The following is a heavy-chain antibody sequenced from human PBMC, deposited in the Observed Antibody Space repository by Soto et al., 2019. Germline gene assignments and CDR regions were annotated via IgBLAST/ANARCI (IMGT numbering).Heavy chain of an antibody. D-gene: IGHD5-12*01. CDR1: GYTFTGHY. CDR3: ARDRYSDYDLGVHFHYGMDV. Sequence: QVQLVQSGAEVKKPGASLKVSCKASGYTFTGHYIHWVRQAPGQGLEWLGWMNPNSGGANHAPKFQGRVSMTRDTSTNTAYMQLSRLTSDDTAVYFCARDRYSDYDLGVHFHYGMDVWGQGTTVTVSS. J-gene: IGHJ6*02. V-gene: IGHV1-2*02. CDR2: MNPNSGGA.